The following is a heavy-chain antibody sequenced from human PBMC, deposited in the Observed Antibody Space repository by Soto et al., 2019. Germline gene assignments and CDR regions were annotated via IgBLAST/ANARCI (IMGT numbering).Heavy chain of an antibody. CDR3: ARAPAGPSPRWDV. D-gene: IGHD3-10*01. J-gene: IGHJ6*02. Sequence: SETLSLTCTVCGGSISSGDYSWSWIRQPPGKGLEWIGYMYGAGLTYYNPSLKSRVTISVDKPKNQFSLNLSSVTAADTALYYCARAPAGPSPRWDVWGQGTTVTVSS. CDR1: GGSISSGDYS. CDR2: MYGAGLT. V-gene: IGHV4-30-2*01.